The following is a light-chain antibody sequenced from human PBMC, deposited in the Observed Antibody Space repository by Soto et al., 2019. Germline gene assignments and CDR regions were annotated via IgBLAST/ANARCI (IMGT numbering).Light chain of an antibody. V-gene: IGKV3-15*01. CDR3: QQYSNWPRT. CDR1: RSVSSN. Sequence: IVMTQSPATLSVSPGERAPLSCRASRSVSSNLAWYQQRPGQAPRLLIYGASTRATDIPPRFSGSGSGTEFILTISSLQSEDFAVYYCQQYSNWPRTFGQGTKVDIK. J-gene: IGKJ1*01. CDR2: GAS.